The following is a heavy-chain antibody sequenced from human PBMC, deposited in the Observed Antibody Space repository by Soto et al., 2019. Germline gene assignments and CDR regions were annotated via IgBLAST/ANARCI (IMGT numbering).Heavy chain of an antibody. CDR1: GFTFSSYG. V-gene: IGHV3-33*01. D-gene: IGHD6-19*01. J-gene: IGHJ4*02. CDR3: ARENSGWPIDFDY. CDR2: IWYDGSNK. Sequence: GGSLRLSCAASGFTFSSYGMHWVRQAPGKGLEWVAVIWYDGSNKYYADSVKGRFTISRDNSKNTLYLQMNSLRAEDTAVYYCARENSGWPIDFDYWGQGTLVTVSS.